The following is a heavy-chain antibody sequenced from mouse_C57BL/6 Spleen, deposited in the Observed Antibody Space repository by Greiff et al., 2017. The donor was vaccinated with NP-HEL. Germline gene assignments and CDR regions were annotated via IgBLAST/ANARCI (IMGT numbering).Heavy chain of an antibody. CDR3: ARANWDVGGYYFDY. J-gene: IGHJ2*01. V-gene: IGHV1-19*01. D-gene: IGHD4-1*01. Sequence: EVQGVESGPVLVKPGASVKMSCKASGYTFTDYYMNWVKQSHGKSLEWIGVITPYNGGTSYNQKFKGKATLTVDKSSSTAYMELNSLTSEDSAVYYCARANWDVGGYYFDYWGQGTTLTVSS. CDR1: GYTFTDYY. CDR2: ITPYNGGT.